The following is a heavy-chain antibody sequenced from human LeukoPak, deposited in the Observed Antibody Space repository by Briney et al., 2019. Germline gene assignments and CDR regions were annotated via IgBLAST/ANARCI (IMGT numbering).Heavy chain of an antibody. V-gene: IGHV3-15*01. Sequence: PGGSLRLSCAASGFTFSNAWVSWVRQAPGKGLEWVGRIKSKTDGGTTDYAAPVKGRFTISRDDSKNTLYLQMNSLKTEDTAVYYCTTDPSNPLYYDILTGYKEFDYWGQGTLVTVSS. CDR3: TTDPSNPLYYDILTGYKEFDY. CDR1: GFTFSNAW. D-gene: IGHD3-9*01. CDR2: IKSKTDGGTT. J-gene: IGHJ4*02.